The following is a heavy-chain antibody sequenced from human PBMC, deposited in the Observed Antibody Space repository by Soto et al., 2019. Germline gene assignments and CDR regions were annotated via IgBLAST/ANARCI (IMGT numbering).Heavy chain of an antibody. CDR3: ARGLRSVLDY. J-gene: IGHJ4*02. D-gene: IGHD6-6*01. Sequence: GGTRRLPWVPSAFTFRNFGMHWVRQAPGKGREWVAVISNDENIKQYADSVRGRFAIAGDNSKNTLYLQVTSLRAEDTAIYYCARGLRSVLDYWGQGALVTVSS. V-gene: IGHV3-33*01. CDR2: ISNDENIK. CDR1: AFTFRNFG.